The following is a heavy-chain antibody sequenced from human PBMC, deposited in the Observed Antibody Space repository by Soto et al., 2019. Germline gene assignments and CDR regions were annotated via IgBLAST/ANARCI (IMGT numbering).Heavy chain of an antibody. D-gene: IGHD3-10*01. CDR2: FDPEDGET. CDR3: ATFGPTMVRGVIKNYYYYGMDV. J-gene: IGHJ6*02. V-gene: IGHV1-24*01. CDR1: GYTLTELS. Sequence: ASVKVSCKVSGYTLTELSMHWVRQAPGKGLEWMGGFDPEDGETIYAQKFQGRVTMTEDTSTDTAYMELSSLRSEDTAVYYCATFGPTMVRGVIKNYYYYGMDVWGQGTTVTVSS.